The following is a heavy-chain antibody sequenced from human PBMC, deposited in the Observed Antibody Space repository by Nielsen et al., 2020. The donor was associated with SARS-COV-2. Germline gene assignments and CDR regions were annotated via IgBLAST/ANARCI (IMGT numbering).Heavy chain of an antibody. J-gene: IGHJ3*02. CDR3: ARGDIAVVPAAMFRGDDAFDI. D-gene: IGHD2-2*01. CDR2: IYYSGSV. Sequence: SETLSLTCTDSGGSLSSRNYYWGWIRQPPGKGLEWIGTIYYSGSVSYNPSLRSRVTISVDTSKKHFSLKLTSVTAADTAVYFCARGDIAVVPAAMFRGDDAFDIWGQGTMVRVSS. CDR1: GGSLSSRNYY. V-gene: IGHV4-39*02.